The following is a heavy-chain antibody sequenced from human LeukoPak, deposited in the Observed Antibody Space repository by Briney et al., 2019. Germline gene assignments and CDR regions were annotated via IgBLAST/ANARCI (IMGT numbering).Heavy chain of an antibody. CDR1: GGSISGHY. CDR3: ARGPAASGYFDY. V-gene: IGHV4-4*07. D-gene: IGHD6-13*01. CDR2: IYSDGSI. Sequence: SESLSLTCTVSGGSISGHYWSWLRQPAGKGLEWIGHIYSDGSINYSPSLKSRVTMSVDTSKNQFSLKLYSVTAADTAVFYCARGPAASGYFDYWDQGTLVTVSS. J-gene: IGHJ4*02.